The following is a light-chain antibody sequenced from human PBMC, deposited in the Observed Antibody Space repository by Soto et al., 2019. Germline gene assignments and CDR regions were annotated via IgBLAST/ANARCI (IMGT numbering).Light chain of an antibody. J-gene: IGKJ4*01. Sequence: IVLTQSPGTLSLSPGERATLSCRASQSVSSSYLAWYQQKPGQAPRLLISGASSRATGIPDRFSGSGSGTDFTLTISRLEPEDFAVYYCHQYGSSPLTFGGGTKVEIK. CDR2: GAS. CDR3: HQYGSSPLT. V-gene: IGKV3-20*01. CDR1: QSVSSSY.